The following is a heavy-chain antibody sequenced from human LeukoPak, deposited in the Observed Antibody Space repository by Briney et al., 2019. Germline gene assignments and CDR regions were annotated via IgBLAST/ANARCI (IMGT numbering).Heavy chain of an antibody. Sequence: GGSLRLSCAASGFTFSSYWMHWVRQAPGKGLVWVSRINSDGSSTSYADSVKGRFTISRDNAKNTLYLQMNSLRAEDTAVYYCASPFYCSSTSCYDAFDIWGQGTMVTVSS. CDR3: ASPFYCSSTSCYDAFDI. D-gene: IGHD2-2*01. J-gene: IGHJ3*02. CDR1: GFTFSSYW. V-gene: IGHV3-74*01. CDR2: INSDGSST.